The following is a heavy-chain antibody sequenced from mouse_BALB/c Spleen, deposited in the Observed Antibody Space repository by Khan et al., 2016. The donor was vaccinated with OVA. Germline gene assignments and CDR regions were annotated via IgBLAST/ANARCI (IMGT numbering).Heavy chain of an antibody. J-gene: IGHJ4*01. CDR1: GYTFTDYV. CDR3: ARSTTDYYTMEY. D-gene: IGHD2-1*01. CDR2: IYPYNDDT. V-gene: IGHV1S136*01. Sequence: VQLKQSGPELVKPGASVKMSCKASGYTFTDYVIHWVKQKPGQGLEWIGYIYPYNDDTESTERFKGKATLTLDKSSSTAYMDLSSLTSADSTVYYCARSTTDYYTMEYWGQGTSVTVTS.